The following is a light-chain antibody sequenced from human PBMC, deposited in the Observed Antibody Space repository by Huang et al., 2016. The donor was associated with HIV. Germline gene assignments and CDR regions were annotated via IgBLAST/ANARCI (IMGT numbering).Light chain of an antibody. CDR2: RAS. CDR3: QQSYSTLPMYT. CDR1: QSITTY. J-gene: IGKJ2*01. V-gene: IGKV1-39*01. Sequence: DIQMTQSPSSLSASVGDRVNITCRASQSITTYLNWYQQKPGKAPKLLIYRASTLQSGVPSRLSGSGSGADFTLTISTLQPEDFATYYCQQSYSTLPMYTFGQGTKLEIK.